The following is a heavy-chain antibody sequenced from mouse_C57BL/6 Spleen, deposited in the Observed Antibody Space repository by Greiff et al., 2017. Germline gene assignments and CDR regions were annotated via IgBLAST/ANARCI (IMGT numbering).Heavy chain of an antibody. D-gene: IGHD1-2*01. CDR3: ARHTAYAMDY. J-gene: IGHJ4*01. V-gene: IGHV5-17*01. CDR2: ISSGSSTI. Sequence: EVKLVESGGGLVKPGGSLKLSCAASGFTFSDYGMHWVRQAPEKGLEWVAYISSGSSTIYYADTVKGRFTISRYKAKNTLFLQMTSLRSEDTAMYYCARHTAYAMDYWGQGTSVTVSS. CDR1: GFTFSDYG.